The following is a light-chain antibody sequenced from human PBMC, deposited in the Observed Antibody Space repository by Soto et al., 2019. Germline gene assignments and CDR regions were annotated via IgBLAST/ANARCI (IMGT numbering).Light chain of an antibody. CDR2: AAS. CDR1: QSISSY. J-gene: IGKJ5*01. Sequence: DIQMTHSPSSLSASVGDRVTITCRASQSISSYLNWYQQKPGKAPKLLIYAASSLQSGVPSRFSGSGSGTEFTLTISSLQPDDFATYYCQQYNSYPITFGQGTRLEI. V-gene: IGKV1-39*01. CDR3: QQYNSYPIT.